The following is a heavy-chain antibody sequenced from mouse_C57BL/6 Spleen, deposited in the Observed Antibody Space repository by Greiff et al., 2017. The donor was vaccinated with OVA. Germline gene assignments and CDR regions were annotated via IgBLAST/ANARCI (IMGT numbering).Heavy chain of an antibody. CDR3: ARLYDYGYAMDY. CDR1: GFSLTSYG. D-gene: IGHD2-4*01. CDR2: IWSDGST. Sequence: QVQLKESGPGLVAPSPSLSITCTVSGFSLTSYGVHWVRQPPGKGLEWLVVIWSDGSTTYNSALNSRLSISKDNSKSQVFLKMNSLQTDDTAMYYCARLYDYGYAMDYWGQGTSGTGSS. V-gene: IGHV2-6*03. J-gene: IGHJ4*01.